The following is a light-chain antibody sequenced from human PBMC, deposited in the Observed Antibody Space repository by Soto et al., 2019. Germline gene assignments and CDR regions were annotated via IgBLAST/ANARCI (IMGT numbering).Light chain of an antibody. V-gene: IGKV1-33*01. J-gene: IGKJ5*01. CDR3: QQYENLPT. CDR2: DAS. CDR1: QNINNY. Sequence: DIQITQSPSSLSASVGDRVTITCQASQNINNYLNWYQQKPGRAPKLLIYDASNLEAGVPSRFRGSGSGTDFTFNISRLQPEDIATYYCQQYENLPTVGQGTRLEI.